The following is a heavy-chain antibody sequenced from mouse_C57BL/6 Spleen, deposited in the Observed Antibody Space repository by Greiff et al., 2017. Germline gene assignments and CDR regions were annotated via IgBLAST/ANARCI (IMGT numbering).Heavy chain of an antibody. J-gene: IGHJ3*01. CDR3: ARDCSYYEYGGLED. CDR1: GFTFTDYY. CDR2: IRNKANGYTT. Sequence: DVLLVESGGGLVQPGGSLSLSCAASGFTFTDYYMSWVRQPPGKALEWLGFIRNKANGYTTEYSASVKGRFTISRDNSQSILYLQMNALRAEDSATYYCARDCSYYEYGGLEDWGQGTPVTVSA. V-gene: IGHV7-3*01. D-gene: IGHD2-4*01.